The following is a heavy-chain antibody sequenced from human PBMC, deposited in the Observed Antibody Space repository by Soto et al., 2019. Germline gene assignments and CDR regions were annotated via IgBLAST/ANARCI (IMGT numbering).Heavy chain of an antibody. Sequence: GGSLRLSCAASGFTFSSYSMNWVRQAPGKGLEWVSYISSSSTIYYADSVKGRFTISRDNAKNSLYLQMNSLRAEDTGVYYCAKGPGPFDIWGQGTMVTVSS. J-gene: IGHJ3*02. CDR3: AKGPGPFDI. CDR1: GFTFSSYS. CDR2: ISSSSTI. V-gene: IGHV3-48*01.